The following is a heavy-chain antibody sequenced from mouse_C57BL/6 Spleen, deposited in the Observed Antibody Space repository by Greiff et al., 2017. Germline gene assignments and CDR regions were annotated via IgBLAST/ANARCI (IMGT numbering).Heavy chain of an antibody. CDR3: ARLYDPKTYCDY. J-gene: IGHJ2*01. V-gene: IGHV5-17*01. Sequence: EVKLMEPGGGLVKPGGSLKLSCAASGFTFSDYGMHWVRQAPEKGLEWVAYIRSASSTIHYAHTVKGRITISRDNAKNTLFLQMTKLRSEDTAMYYCARLYDPKTYCDYWGQGTTLTVSS. CDR2: IRSASSTI. CDR1: GFTFSDYG. D-gene: IGHD2-3*01.